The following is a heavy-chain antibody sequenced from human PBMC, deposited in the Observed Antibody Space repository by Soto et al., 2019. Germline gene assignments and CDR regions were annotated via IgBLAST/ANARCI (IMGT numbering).Heavy chain of an antibody. CDR2: IYHSGST. CDR3: ARATRTNCLDP. D-gene: IGHD2-2*01. Sequence: PPETLSLTWTVSGYSISSWYYWSWIRLPSGKGLEWIVSIYHSGSTYYNPSLKSRVTMSLDRPASQFALKLXSLTAADTSVHYGARATRTNCLDPWVEGTLVT. CDR1: GYSISSWYY. V-gene: IGHV4-38-2*02. J-gene: IGHJ5*02.